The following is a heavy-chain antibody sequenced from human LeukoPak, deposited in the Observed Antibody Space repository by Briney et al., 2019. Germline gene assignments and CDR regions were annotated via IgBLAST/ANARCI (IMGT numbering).Heavy chain of an antibody. Sequence: GGSLRLSCAASGFTFSTYAMSWVRQAPGKGLEWVSAISGSGGSTYYADSVKGRFTISRDNSKNTLYLQMNSLRAEDTAVYYCAKSYCSSTSCYELAVDYWGQGTLVTVSS. V-gene: IGHV3-23*01. CDR3: AKSYCSSTSCYELAVDY. D-gene: IGHD2-2*01. CDR1: GFTFSTYA. J-gene: IGHJ4*02. CDR2: ISGSGGST.